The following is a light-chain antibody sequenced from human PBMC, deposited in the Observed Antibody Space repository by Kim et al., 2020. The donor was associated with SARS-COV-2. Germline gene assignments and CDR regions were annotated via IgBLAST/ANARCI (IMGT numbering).Light chain of an antibody. V-gene: IGLV2-14*03. CDR2: DVS. CDR3: SSYTSSSTPWV. CDR1: SSDVGDYNY. J-gene: IGLJ3*02. Sequence: QSLTIPCTGTSSDVGDYNYVSWYQQHPGKAPKLMIYDVSNRPSGVSNRFSGSKSGNTASLTISGLPAEDEADYYCSSYTSSSTPWVFGGGTQLTVL.